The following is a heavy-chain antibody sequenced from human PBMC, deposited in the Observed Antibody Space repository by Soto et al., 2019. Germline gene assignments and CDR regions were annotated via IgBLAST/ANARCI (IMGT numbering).Heavy chain of an antibody. CDR2: SDPADGET. CDR3: ATVIVSTIPLDY. J-gene: IGHJ4*02. CDR1: GYNLNDLS. Sequence: ASVKVSRKVSGYNLNDLSIHCVRQAPGKGLEWMGGSDPADGETIYTQKFQGRVTMTEATSTDTAYMELSSLRSEDTAVYYCATVIVSTIPLDYWGQGTLVTVSS. D-gene: IGHD5-12*01. V-gene: IGHV1-24*01.